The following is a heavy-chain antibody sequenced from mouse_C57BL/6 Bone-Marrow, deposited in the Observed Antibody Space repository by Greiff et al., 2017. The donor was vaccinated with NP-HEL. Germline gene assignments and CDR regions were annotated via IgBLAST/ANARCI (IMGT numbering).Heavy chain of an antibody. V-gene: IGHV1-82*01. Sequence: QVQLQQSGPELVKPGASVKISCKASGYAFSSSWMNWVKQRPGKGLEWIGGIYPGDGDTNYNGKFTGKATLTADTSSSTAYMQLSSLTSEDSAVYICARSILIYYDYDGVDAMDYWGQGTSVTVSS. CDR3: ARSILIYYDYDGVDAMDY. CDR1: GYAFSSSW. J-gene: IGHJ4*01. CDR2: IYPGDGDT. D-gene: IGHD2-4*01.